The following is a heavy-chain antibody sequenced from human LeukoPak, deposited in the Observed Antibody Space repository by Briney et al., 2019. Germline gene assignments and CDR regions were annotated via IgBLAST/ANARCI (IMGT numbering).Heavy chain of an antibody. J-gene: IGHJ5*02. CDR2: IYYSGST. V-gene: IGHV4-31*03. D-gene: IGHD3-10*01. CDR3: ARVWFGELLSWFDP. CDR1: GGSISSGGYY. Sequence: SQTLSLTCTVSGGSISSGGYYWSWIRQHPGKGLEWIGYIYYSGSTYYNLSLKSRVTISVDTSKNQFSLKLSSVTAADTAVYYCARVWFGELLSWFDPWGQGTLVTVSS.